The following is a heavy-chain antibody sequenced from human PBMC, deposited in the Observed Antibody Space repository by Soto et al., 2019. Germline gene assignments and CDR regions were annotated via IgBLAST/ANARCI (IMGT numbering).Heavy chain of an antibody. V-gene: IGHV3-23*01. CDR3: ARGRISHIFD. CDR1: GFTFSSYA. J-gene: IGHJ4*02. Sequence: GGSLRLSCAASGFTFSSYAMSWVRQAPGKGLEWVSSISGSGRDTYSADSVRGRFTISRDNSKNTLYLQMNSLRVEDTAVYYCARGRISHIFDWAQGTLVTVSS. D-gene: IGHD3-3*02. CDR2: ISGSGRDT.